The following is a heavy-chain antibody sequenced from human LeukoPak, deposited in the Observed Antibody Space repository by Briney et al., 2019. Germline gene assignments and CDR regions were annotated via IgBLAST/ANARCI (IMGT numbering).Heavy chain of an antibody. Sequence: PGGSLRLSCAASGFTFSSYWVNWVRQAPGKGLERVGTISPDGSDKYYVDSVKGRFTISRDNAKTSLYLQINSLRADDTALYFCARGIVEVAGVSDHFDYWGQGTLITVSS. D-gene: IGHD2-2*01. CDR1: GFTFSSYW. CDR3: ARGIVEVAGVSDHFDY. J-gene: IGHJ4*02. CDR2: ISPDGSDK. V-gene: IGHV3-7*01.